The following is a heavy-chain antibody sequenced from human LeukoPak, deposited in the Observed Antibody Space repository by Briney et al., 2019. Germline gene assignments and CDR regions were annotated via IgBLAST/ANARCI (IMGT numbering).Heavy chain of an antibody. Sequence: SETLSLTCSVSGGSISSGDHYWTWIRQPSGGGLEWMGFITLYSDTTSYNPSLKSRLMISIDTSKNQFSLTLTSVTAADTAVYFCARGFGYDFADYWGQGILVTVSS. CDR3: ARGFGYDFADY. V-gene: IGHV4-30-4*01. D-gene: IGHD2-2*01. CDR1: GGSISSGDHY. J-gene: IGHJ4*02. CDR2: ITLYSDTT.